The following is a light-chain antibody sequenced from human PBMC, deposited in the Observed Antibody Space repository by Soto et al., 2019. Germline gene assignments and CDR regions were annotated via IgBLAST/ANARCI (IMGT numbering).Light chain of an antibody. CDR1: QYINTR. V-gene: IGKV3-11*01. CDR2: QTS. J-gene: IGKJ1*01. Sequence: PGNRVTLSCRASQYINTRLAWYQHRPGQAPRLLIYQTSIRAAGIPARFSASGTGTDFTLTISDVQPEDFAVYYCHQRQSWPRTFGQGTKVDIK. CDR3: HQRQSWPRT.